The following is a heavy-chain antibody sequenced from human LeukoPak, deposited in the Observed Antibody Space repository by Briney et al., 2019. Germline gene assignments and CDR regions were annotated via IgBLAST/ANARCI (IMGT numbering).Heavy chain of an antibody. CDR1: GYSFTSYW. V-gene: IGHV5-51*01. D-gene: IGHD6-6*01. J-gene: IGHJ6*03. CDR3: ARHERGRRQLGRTYYYYYMDV. CDR2: LYPGDSDT. Sequence: GESPKISCKGSGYSFTSYWIGWVRQMPGKGLEWMGLLYPGDSDTRYSPSFQGHVNISADKSISTANLQRSSLKASDTAMYYCARHERGRRQLGRTYYYYYMDVWGKGTTVTVSS.